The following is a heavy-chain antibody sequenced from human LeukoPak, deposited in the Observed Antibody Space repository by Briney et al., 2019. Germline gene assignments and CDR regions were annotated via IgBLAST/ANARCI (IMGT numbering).Heavy chain of an antibody. D-gene: IGHD5-24*01. V-gene: IGHV3-23*01. CDR1: GFTFSSYG. CDR2: ISGSGGST. J-gene: IGHJ4*02. CDR3: AKRDGSPFDY. Sequence: GGSLRLSCAASGFTFSSYGISWVRQAPGKGLEWVSAISGSGGSTYYADSAKGRFTISRDNSKNTLYLQMNSLRAEDTAVYYCAKRDGSPFDYWGQGTLVTVSS.